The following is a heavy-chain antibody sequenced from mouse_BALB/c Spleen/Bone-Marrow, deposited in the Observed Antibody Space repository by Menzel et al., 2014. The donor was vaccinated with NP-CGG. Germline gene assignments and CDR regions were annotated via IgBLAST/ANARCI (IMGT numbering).Heavy chain of an antibody. J-gene: IGHJ4*01. D-gene: IGHD2-4*01. V-gene: IGHV5-17*02. Sequence: EVQLVESGGGLVQPGGSRKLSCAASGFTFSSFGMHWVRQAPEKGLEWVAYISNGSSTIYYADTVKGRFTISRDNPKNTLFLQMTSLRSVDTAMYYCARKGAMITHYYAMDYWGQGTSVTVSS. CDR1: GFTFSSFG. CDR3: ARKGAMITHYYAMDY. CDR2: ISNGSSTI.